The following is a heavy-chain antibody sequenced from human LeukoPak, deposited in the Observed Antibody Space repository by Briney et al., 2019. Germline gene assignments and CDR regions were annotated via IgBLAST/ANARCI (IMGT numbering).Heavy chain of an antibody. Sequence: GGSLRLSCAASGFXSSSYAMNWVRQAPGKGLEWVSHIRGSGGSTYYADSVKGRFTISRDNSKNTLYLQMNSLRAEDTAVYYCAKDRRIAVAAIDYWGQGTLVTVSS. CDR3: AKDRRIAVAAIDY. V-gene: IGHV3-23*01. D-gene: IGHD6-19*01. CDR1: GFXSSSYA. J-gene: IGHJ4*02. CDR2: IRGSGGST.